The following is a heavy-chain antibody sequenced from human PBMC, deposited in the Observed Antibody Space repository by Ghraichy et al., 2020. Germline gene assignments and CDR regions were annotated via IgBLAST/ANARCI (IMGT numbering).Heavy chain of an antibody. CDR1: GGSISSSNYY. D-gene: IGHD2-21*01. CDR3: AGSFAVITYFAL. Sequence: SEILSLTCTVSGGSISSSNYYWGWIRQAPGKELEWIGSMHHSGSTYYSPSLGSRVTMSADRSTNQFSLKLSSVTAADTAVYYCAGSFAVITYFALWCRGTLVTVSS. V-gene: IGHV4-39*01. J-gene: IGHJ2*01. CDR2: MHHSGST.